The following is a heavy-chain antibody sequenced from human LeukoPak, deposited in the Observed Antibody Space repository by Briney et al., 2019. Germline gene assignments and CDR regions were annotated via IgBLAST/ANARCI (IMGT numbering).Heavy chain of an antibody. Sequence: ASVKVSCKASGYTFIGYHMHWVRQAPGQGFEWMGWINPNSGGTDYAQKFQGGVTMTRGASINTAYMEVSRLTSDDTAVYYCAMSVGHYYFDYWGQGTLVTVSS. J-gene: IGHJ4*02. CDR2: INPNSGGT. CDR3: AMSVGHYYFDY. D-gene: IGHD5/OR15-5a*01. CDR1: GYTFIGYH. V-gene: IGHV1-2*02.